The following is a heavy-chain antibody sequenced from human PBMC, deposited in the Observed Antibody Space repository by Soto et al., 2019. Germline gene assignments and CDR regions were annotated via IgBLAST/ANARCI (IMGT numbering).Heavy chain of an antibody. Sequence: SETLSLTCTVSGGSISSSSYYWGWIRQPPGKGLEWIGSIYYSGSTYYNPSLKSRVTISVDTSKNQFSLKLSSVTAADTAVYYCARGWDGSYYDFDPWGQGTLVTVSS. J-gene: IGHJ5*02. CDR2: IYYSGST. CDR3: ARGWDGSYYDFDP. D-gene: IGHD1-26*01. CDR1: GGSISSSSYY. V-gene: IGHV4-39*01.